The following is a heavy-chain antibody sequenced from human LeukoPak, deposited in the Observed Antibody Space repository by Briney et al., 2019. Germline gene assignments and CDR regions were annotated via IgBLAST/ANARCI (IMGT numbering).Heavy chain of an antibody. D-gene: IGHD3-22*01. Sequence: SETLSLTCTVSGGSVSSGSYYWSWIRQPPGKGLEWIGYIYYSGSTNYNPSLKSRVTISVDTSKNQFSLKLSSVTAADTAVYYCARGLVHDTSGYYSDYWGQGTLVTVSS. CDR2: IYYSGST. J-gene: IGHJ4*02. V-gene: IGHV4-61*01. CDR3: ARGLVHDTSGYYSDY. CDR1: GGSVSSGSYY.